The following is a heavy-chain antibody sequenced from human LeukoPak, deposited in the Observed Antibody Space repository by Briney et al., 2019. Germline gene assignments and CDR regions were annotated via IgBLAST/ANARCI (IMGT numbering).Heavy chain of an antibody. J-gene: IGHJ5*02. V-gene: IGHV1-8*01. CDR1: GYTFTSYD. D-gene: IGHD2-2*01. CDR3: ARGPAKNTDGYWFDP. Sequence: ASVKVSCKASGYTFTSYDINWVRQATGQGLEWMGWMNPNSGNTGYAQKFQGRVTTTRNTSISAAYMELSSLRSEDTAVYYCARGPAKNTDGYWFDPWGQGTLVTVSS. CDR2: MNPNSGNT.